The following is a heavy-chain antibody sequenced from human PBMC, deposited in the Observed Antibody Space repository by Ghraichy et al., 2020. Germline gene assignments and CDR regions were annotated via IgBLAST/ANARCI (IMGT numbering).Heavy chain of an antibody. CDR3: ARDLNWVLFDY. D-gene: IGHD2-2*03. CDR2: IKTDGSTT. J-gene: IGHJ4*02. CDR1: GFTFSNYW. Sequence: GSLRLSCVASGFTFSNYWMHWVRQAPGKGLEWVSRIKTDGSTTVYAGSVKGRFTISRDNAKNTLYLQMNSLRAEDTAVYYCARDLNWVLFDYWGQGNLVTVSS. V-gene: IGHV3-74*01.